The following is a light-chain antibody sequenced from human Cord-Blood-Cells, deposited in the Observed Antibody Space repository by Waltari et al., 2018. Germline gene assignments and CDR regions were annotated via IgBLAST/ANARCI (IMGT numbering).Light chain of an antibody. Sequence: IRMTQSPSSFSASTGDSVTITCRARKGISRYLAWYQQKPGKAPKLLIYAASTLQSGVPSRFSGSGSGTDFTLTISCLQSEDFATYYCQQYYSYPYTFGQGTKLEIK. CDR3: QQYYSYPYT. V-gene: IGKV1-8*01. J-gene: IGKJ2*01. CDR1: KGISRY. CDR2: AAS.